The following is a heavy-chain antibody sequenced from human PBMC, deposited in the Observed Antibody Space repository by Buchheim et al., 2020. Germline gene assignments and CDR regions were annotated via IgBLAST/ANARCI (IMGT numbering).Heavy chain of an antibody. CDR2: IKEDGSEK. CDR1: RFTFSNYW. D-gene: IGHD5-18*01. CDR3: ARVSSQLWFSYYYHGMDV. V-gene: IGHV3-7*01. J-gene: IGHJ6*02. Sequence: EVQLVESGGGLVQPGGSLRLSCAASRFTFSNYWMSWVRQAPGKGLEWVANIKEDGSEKYYVDSVKGRFLISRDNAKNSLSLQMNNLRAEDTAVYYCARVSSQLWFSYYYHGMDVWGQGAT.